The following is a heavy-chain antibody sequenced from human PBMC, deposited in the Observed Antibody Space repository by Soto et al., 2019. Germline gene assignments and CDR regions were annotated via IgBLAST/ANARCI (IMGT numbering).Heavy chain of an antibody. Sequence: QVQLVQSGAEVKKPGASVKVSCKASGYTFTSYGISWMRQAPGQGLEWMGWISAYNGNTNYAQKLQGRVTMTTDTSSSTDYMELRSLRSDDTAVYYCAKSVAVAGTLLPYDYWGQGTLVTVSS. D-gene: IGHD6-19*01. V-gene: IGHV1-18*01. CDR1: GYTFTSYG. CDR3: AKSVAVAGTLLPYDY. CDR2: ISAYNGNT. J-gene: IGHJ4*02.